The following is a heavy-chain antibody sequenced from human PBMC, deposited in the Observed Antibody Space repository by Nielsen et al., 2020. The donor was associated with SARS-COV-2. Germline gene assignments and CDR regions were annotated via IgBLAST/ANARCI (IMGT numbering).Heavy chain of an antibody. CDR2: ISAYNGNT. CDR1: GYTFTSYG. V-gene: IGHV1-18*01. D-gene: IGHD3-22*01. Sequence: ASVKVSCKASGYTFTSYGINWVRQAPGQGLEWMGWISAYNGNTNYAQKLQGRVTMTTDTSTSTAYMELRSLRSDDTAVYYCARVDDSSGYYLRNWFDPWGQGTLVTVSS. CDR3: ARVDDSSGYYLRNWFDP. J-gene: IGHJ5*02.